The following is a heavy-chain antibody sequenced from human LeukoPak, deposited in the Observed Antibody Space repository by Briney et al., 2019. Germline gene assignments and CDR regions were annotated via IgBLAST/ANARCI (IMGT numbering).Heavy chain of an antibody. CDR2: ISGSGGST. V-gene: IGHV3-23*01. CDR1: GFTFSSYA. Sequence: GGSLRLSCAAPGFTFSSYAMSWVRQAPGKGLEWVSAISGSGGSTYFADSLKGRFTISRDNSKNTLYLQLSSLRAEDTAVYYCAKGVRAVAGTSWPNWGQGTLVTVSS. CDR3: AKGVRAVAGTSWPN. J-gene: IGHJ4*02. D-gene: IGHD6-19*01.